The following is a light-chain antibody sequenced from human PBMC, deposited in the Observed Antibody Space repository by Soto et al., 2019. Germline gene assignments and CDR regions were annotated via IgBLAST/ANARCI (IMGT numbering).Light chain of an antibody. V-gene: IGLV1-40*01. CDR1: SSSIGAGYE. Sequence: SVLTQPPSVSGAPGQRVTISCTGTSSSIGAGYEVHWYHQLPGTAPKLLVSGNDNRPSGVPDRLSASKSGTSGSLAITGLQAEDEGHYYCQSYDRGLTAYVFGTGTKVTVL. CDR3: QSYDRGLTAYV. CDR2: GND. J-gene: IGLJ1*01.